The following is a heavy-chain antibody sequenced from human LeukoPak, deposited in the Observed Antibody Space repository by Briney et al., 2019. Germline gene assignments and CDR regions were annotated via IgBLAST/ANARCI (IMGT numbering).Heavy chain of an antibody. CDR1: GYTFTSYG. J-gene: IGHJ4*02. CDR2: ISAYNGNT. V-gene: IGHV1-18*01. Sequence: ASVKVSCKASGYTFTSYGISWVRQAPGQGLEWMGWISAYNGNTNYAQKLQGRVTMTTDTSTSTAYMELRSLRSDDTAVYYCARNYDLWSGSLPFDYWGQGTLVTVSS. CDR3: ARNYDLWSGSLPFDY. D-gene: IGHD3-3*01.